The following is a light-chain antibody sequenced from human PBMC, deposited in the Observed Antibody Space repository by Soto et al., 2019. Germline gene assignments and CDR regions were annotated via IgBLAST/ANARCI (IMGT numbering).Light chain of an antibody. CDR2: GAS. J-gene: IGKJ4*01. V-gene: IGKV3-20*01. CDR3: QHYDSSPT. Sequence: EIVLTQSPGTLSLSPGDRATLSCRASQSVSSSYLAWYQQKPGQAPRLLVYGASSRATRIPDRFSGSGSGTDFTRTISGLEPEDFAVYSCQHYDSSPTFGGGTKVEIK. CDR1: QSVSSSY.